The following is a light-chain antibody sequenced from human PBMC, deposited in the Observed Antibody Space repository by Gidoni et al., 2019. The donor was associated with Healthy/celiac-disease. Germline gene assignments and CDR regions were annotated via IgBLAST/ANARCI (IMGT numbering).Light chain of an antibody. Sequence: ELVLTQSPGTLSLSPGERATLSCRASQSVSSSYLAWYQQKPGQAPRLLIYGASSRATGIPDRFSGSGSGTDFTLTISRLEPEDFAVYYCQQYGRSPNTFGQGTRLEIK. CDR1: QSVSSSY. J-gene: IGKJ5*01. CDR2: GAS. V-gene: IGKV3-20*01. CDR3: QQYGRSPNT.